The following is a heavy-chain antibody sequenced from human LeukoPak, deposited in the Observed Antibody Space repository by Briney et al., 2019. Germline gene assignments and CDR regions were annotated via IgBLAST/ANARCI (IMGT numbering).Heavy chain of an antibody. CDR3: ARRRWQRGPDVVNPFDY. CDR2: IYNSGST. J-gene: IGHJ4*02. D-gene: IGHD5-12*01. CDR1: GDSLSSSNYY. Sequence: PSETLSLTCTVSGDSLSSSNYYWGWIRQPPGKGLEWIGNIYNSGSTYYNPSLKSRVTISGDTSKNQFSLKLSSVTAADTAVYYCARRRWQRGPDVVNPFDYWGQGTLVTVSS. V-gene: IGHV4-39*01.